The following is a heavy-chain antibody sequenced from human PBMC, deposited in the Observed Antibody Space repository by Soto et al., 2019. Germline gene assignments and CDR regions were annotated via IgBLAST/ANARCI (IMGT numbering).Heavy chain of an antibody. Sequence: QVQLVQSGAEVKQPAASVKVSCKASGYTLTDYFIHWVRQATGQGVEWMGWINPKSRGTNYAQKFQGRVTMTRDTSNSTAYMELRGLRSDDTAVYYCARVTRKAGNWFDPWGQGTMVTVSS. J-gene: IGHJ5*02. CDR1: GYTLTDYF. CDR2: INPKSRGT. V-gene: IGHV1-2*02. CDR3: ARVTRKAGNWFDP.